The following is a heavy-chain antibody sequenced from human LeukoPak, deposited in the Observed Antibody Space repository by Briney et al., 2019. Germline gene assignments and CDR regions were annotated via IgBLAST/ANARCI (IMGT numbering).Heavy chain of an antibody. D-gene: IGHD3-22*01. CDR2: IIPILGIA. CDR3: ARLLAYYYDSSGYSGDY. J-gene: IGHJ4*02. Sequence: SVKVSCKASGGTFSSYAISWVRQAPGQGLEWMGRIIPILGIANYAQKFQGRVTITADKSTSTAYMELSSLRSEDTAVYYCARLLAYYYDSSGYSGDYWGQGTLVTVSS. CDR1: GGTFSSYA. V-gene: IGHV1-69*04.